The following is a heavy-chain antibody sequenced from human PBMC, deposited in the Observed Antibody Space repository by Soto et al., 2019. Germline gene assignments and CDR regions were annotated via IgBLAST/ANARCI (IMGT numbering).Heavy chain of an antibody. J-gene: IGHJ5*01. CDR1: GYTFTTYW. Sequence: GESLKISCKGSGYTFTTYWIAWVRQMPGKGLELMGIIYPGDSDTRYSPSFQGQVTISADKSITTTYLQWSSLKASDTAMYYCARPFESSRWFDYWGQGTLVTVSS. D-gene: IGHD3-10*01. V-gene: IGHV5-51*01. CDR3: ARPFESSRWFDY. CDR2: IYPGDSDT.